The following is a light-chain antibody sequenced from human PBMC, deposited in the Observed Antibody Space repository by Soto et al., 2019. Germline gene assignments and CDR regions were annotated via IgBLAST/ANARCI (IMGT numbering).Light chain of an antibody. V-gene: IGLV2-14*01. CDR1: ASDVGAYDY. CDR3: SSSTSSSTLV. Sequence: QSVLPQPASVSGSPGQSITISCTGTASDVGAYDYVSWYQHHPGKPPKLLIFEVRDRPSGVSNRFSGSKSGNTASLTISGLQPEDEADYFCSSSTSSSTLVFGTVTKLTVL. J-gene: IGLJ1*01. CDR2: EVR.